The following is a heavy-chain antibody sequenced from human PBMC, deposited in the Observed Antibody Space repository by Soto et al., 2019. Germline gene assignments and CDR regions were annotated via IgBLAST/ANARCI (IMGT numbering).Heavy chain of an antibody. CDR2: TYYRSKWYN. CDR3: ARGAVAGHYYYYGMDV. D-gene: IGHD6-19*01. Sequence: SPTLSLTCAISGDSVSSNSAAWNWIRQSPSRGLEWLGRTYYRSKWYNDYAVSVKSRITINPDTSKNQFSLQLNSVTPEDTAVYYCARGAVAGHYYYYGMDVWGQGTTVTVSS. CDR1: GDSVSSNSAA. V-gene: IGHV6-1*01. J-gene: IGHJ6*02.